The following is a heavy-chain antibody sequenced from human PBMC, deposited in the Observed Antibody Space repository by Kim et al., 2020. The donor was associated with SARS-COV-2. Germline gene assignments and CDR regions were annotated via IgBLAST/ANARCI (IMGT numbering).Heavy chain of an antibody. J-gene: IGHJ5*01. V-gene: IGHV1-46*01. D-gene: IGHD5-18*01. CDR1: GYTFTTYC. CDR3: AREPIQLNPMTTLSSRWFD. CDR2: INPSGGST. Sequence: ASVKVSCKASGYTFTTYCMHWVRQAPGQGLEWMGIINPSGGSTNYAQKFQGRITMTRDTSTSTVYMELSSLKSEDTAVYYCAREPIQLNPMTTLSSRWFD.